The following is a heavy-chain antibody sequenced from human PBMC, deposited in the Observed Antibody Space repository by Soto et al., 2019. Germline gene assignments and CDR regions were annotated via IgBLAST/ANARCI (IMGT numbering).Heavy chain of an antibody. Sequence: PGGSLRLSCAASGFTFSGAWINWVRQAPGKGLEWVGRIKSKTDGGTTDYAAPVKGRFTISRDDSKNTLYLQMNSLRAEDMAVYYCARLHNYHYALDVWGQGTTVTVSS. CDR3: ARLHNYHYALDV. J-gene: IGHJ6*02. CDR2: IKSKTDGGTT. CDR1: GFTFSGAW. V-gene: IGHV3-15*07. D-gene: IGHD4-4*01.